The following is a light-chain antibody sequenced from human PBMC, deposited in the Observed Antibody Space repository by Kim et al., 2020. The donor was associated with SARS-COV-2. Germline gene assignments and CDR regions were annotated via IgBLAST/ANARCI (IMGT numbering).Light chain of an antibody. CDR2: DAS. CDR3: QQSYATPYT. Sequence: SASVGDRVTSTCRASQTINTFLNWFQHKPGEAPKVLMYDASTLQTGVPSRFSGSGSGTDFTLTISSLRPEDFATYYCQQSYATPYTFGQGTKLEI. J-gene: IGKJ2*01. CDR1: QTINTF. V-gene: IGKV1-39*01.